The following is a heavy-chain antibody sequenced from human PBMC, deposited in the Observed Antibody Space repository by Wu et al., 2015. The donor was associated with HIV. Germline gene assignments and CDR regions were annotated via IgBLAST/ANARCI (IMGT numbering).Heavy chain of an antibody. CDR3: ARCSSTRSSTRTYVVTTLGALKGKPLTVRGPRTGNPSVGGTYRSYLPDPGKPVFPPPYF. CDR2: IIPIFGTA. CDR1: GGTFSSYA. D-gene: IGHD2-2*01. J-gene: IGHJ1*01. V-gene: IGHV1-69*05. Sequence: QVQLVQSGAEVKKPGSSVKVSCKASGGTFSSYAISWVRQAPGQGLEWMGGIIPIFGTANYAQKFQGRVTITTDESTSTAYMELSSLRSEDTAVYYCARCSSTRSSTRTYVVTTLGALKGKPLTVRGPRTGNPSVGGTYRSYLPDPGKPVFPPPYF.